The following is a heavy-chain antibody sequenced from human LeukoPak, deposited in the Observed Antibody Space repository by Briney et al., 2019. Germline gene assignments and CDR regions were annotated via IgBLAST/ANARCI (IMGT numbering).Heavy chain of an antibody. D-gene: IGHD3-9*01. Sequence: SETLSLTCTVSGGSISSSSYYWGWIRQPPGKGLEWIGSIYYSGSTYYNPSLKSRVTISVDTSKNQFSLKLSSVTAADTAVYYCARDLRYFDWSHFDYWGQGTLVTVSS. CDR2: IYYSGST. CDR3: ARDLRYFDWSHFDY. J-gene: IGHJ4*02. V-gene: IGHV4-39*07. CDR1: GGSISSSSYY.